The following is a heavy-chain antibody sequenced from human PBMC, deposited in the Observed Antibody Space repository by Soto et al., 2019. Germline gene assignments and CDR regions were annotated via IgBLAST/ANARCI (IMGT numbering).Heavy chain of an antibody. CDR3: ARWLHSSGYYLPSEYFQH. V-gene: IGHV3-30-3*01. Sequence: QVQLVESGGGVVQPGRSLRLSCAASGFTFSSYAMYWVRQAPGKGLEWVAVISYDGSNKYYADSVKGRFTISRDNSKNTLYLQMNSLRAEDTAVYYCARWLHSSGYYLPSEYFQHWGQGTLVTVSS. J-gene: IGHJ1*01. CDR2: ISYDGSNK. CDR1: GFTFSSYA. D-gene: IGHD3-22*01.